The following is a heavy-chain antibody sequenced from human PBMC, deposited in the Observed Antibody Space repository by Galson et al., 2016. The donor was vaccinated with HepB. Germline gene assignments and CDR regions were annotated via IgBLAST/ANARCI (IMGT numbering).Heavy chain of an antibody. CDR3: ARDCTGGTCKFAGYDAFDI. CDR1: GGSISSTTSW. D-gene: IGHD2-8*02. Sequence: ETLSLTCTVSGGSISSTTSWWSWVRQSPGQGLEWIGEIYHSGDTNYNPSLKSRATISVDTSRNQFSLSLSSVTAADTAVYYCARDCTGGTCKFAGYDAFDIWGQGTTVTVSS. J-gene: IGHJ3*02. CDR2: IYHSGDT. V-gene: IGHV4-4*02.